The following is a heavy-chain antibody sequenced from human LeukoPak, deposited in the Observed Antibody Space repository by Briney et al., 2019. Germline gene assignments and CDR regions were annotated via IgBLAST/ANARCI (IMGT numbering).Heavy chain of an antibody. V-gene: IGHV4-30-4*01. CDR2: IYYSGST. CDR1: GFTFDSNY. J-gene: IGHJ6*02. Sequence: LRLSCAASGFTFDSNYLSWIRQPPGKGLEWIGYIYYSGSTYYNPSLKSRVTISVDTSKNQFSLKLSSVTAADTAVYYCARAPRPFYYYYYGMDVWGQGTTVTVSS. CDR3: ARAPRPFYYYYYGMDV.